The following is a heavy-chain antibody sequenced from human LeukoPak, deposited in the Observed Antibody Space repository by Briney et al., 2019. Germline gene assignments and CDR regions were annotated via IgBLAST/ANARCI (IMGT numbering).Heavy chain of an antibody. J-gene: IGHJ4*02. Sequence: ASVKVSCKASGYTFTSYYMHWVRQAPGQGLEWMGIINPSGGSTSYAQKFQGRVTMTRDTSTSTVYMELSSLRSEDTAVYYCARGGWLLWPRGGAYYFDYWGQGTLVTVSS. D-gene: IGHD3-10*01. CDR2: INPSGGST. CDR1: GYTFTSYY. V-gene: IGHV1-46*01. CDR3: ARGGWLLWPRGGAYYFDY.